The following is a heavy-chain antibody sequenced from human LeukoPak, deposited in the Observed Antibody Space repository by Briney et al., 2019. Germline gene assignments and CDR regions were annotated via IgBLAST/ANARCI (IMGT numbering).Heavy chain of an antibody. CDR3: AKDPISYDSSGYLLY. CDR2: IGGSGYNT. D-gene: IGHD3-22*01. J-gene: IGHJ4*02. CDR1: GFTFSNSA. V-gene: IGHV3-23*01. Sequence: GGSLRLSCAASGFTFSNSAMSWVRQAPGKGLGWVASIGGSGYNTYYADSVKGRFTISRDNCKNMLYLQINSLRAEDTALYYCAKDPISYDSSGYLLYWGQGTLVTVSS.